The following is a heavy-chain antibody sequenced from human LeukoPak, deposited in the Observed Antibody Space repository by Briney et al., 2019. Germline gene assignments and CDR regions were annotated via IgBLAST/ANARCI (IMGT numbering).Heavy chain of an antibody. CDR3: IGMVRGVISLDP. CDR1: GFTFSSYA. D-gene: IGHD3-10*01. Sequence: GGSLSLSCAASGFTFSSYAMSWVRQAPGKGLEWVSAISGSGGSTYYADSVKGRFTISRDNSKNTLYLQMNSLRAEDTAVYYCIGMVRGVISLDPWGQGTLITVSS. V-gene: IGHV3-23*01. CDR2: ISGSGGST. J-gene: IGHJ5*02.